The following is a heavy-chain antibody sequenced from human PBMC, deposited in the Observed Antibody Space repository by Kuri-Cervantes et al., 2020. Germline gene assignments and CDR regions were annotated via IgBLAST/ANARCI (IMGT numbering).Heavy chain of an antibody. CDR2: IYYSGST. Sequence: ESLKISCTVSGGSISSYYWSWIRQPPGKGLEWIGYIYYSGSTNYNPSLKSRVTMSVDTSKNQFSLKLSSVTAADTAVYYCARAGYCSSTSCSVLRYFDWSRRGMDVWGQGTTVTVSS. V-gene: IGHV4-59*01. D-gene: IGHD2-2*01. CDR3: ARAGYCSSTSCSVLRYFDWSRRGMDV. J-gene: IGHJ6*02. CDR1: GGSISSYY.